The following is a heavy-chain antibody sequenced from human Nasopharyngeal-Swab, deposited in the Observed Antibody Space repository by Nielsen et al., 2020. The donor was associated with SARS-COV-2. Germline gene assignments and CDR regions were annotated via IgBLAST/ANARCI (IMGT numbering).Heavy chain of an antibody. Sequence: ASVKVSCKASGGSFTNYGISWVRQAPGQGLEWLGRISPNRGGTNYAQKFQGRVTMTRDTSIKTAYMELSRLRSDDTAVYFCATTGGVGVVAFDTWGQGTMVTVSS. CDR1: GGSFTNYG. CDR3: ATTGGVGVVAFDT. J-gene: IGHJ3*02. CDR2: ISPNRGGT. V-gene: IGHV1-2*06. D-gene: IGHD2-15*01.